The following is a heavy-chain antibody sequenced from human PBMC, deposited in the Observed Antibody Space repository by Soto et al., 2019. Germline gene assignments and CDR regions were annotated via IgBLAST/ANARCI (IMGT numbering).Heavy chain of an antibody. CDR2: IYRTGTT. CDR1: GGSFTSNNW. D-gene: IGHD1-7*01. CDR3: ASRDPGTSVDY. J-gene: IGHJ4*02. Sequence: PSETLSLTCAVSGGSFTSNNWWTWVRQPPGQGLEWIGEIYRTGTTNYNPPLKTRVTISVDNSENQLSLKVTSLTAADTAVYYCASRDPGTSVDYWGQGTLVTVSS. V-gene: IGHV4-4*02.